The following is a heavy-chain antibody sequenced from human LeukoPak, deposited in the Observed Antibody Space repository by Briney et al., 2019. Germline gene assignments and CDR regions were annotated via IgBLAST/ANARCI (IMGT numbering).Heavy chain of an antibody. Sequence: SETLSFTCAVYGGSFSGYYWSWIRQPPGKGLEWIGEINHSGSTNYNPSLKSRVTISVDTTKNQFSLKLSSVTAADTAVYYCAGAYGDYASYFDYWGQGTLVTVSS. CDR1: GGSFSGYY. D-gene: IGHD4-17*01. CDR3: AGAYGDYASYFDY. V-gene: IGHV4-34*01. J-gene: IGHJ4*02. CDR2: INHSGST.